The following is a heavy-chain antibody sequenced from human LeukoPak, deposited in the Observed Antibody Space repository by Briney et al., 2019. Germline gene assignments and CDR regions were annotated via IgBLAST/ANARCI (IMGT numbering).Heavy chain of an antibody. CDR3: TRGPGDSSGLFNDY. CDR2: IYYSGST. J-gene: IGHJ4*02. D-gene: IGHD5-18*01. V-gene: IGHV4-59*01. Sequence: SETLSLTCTVSGGSISSYYWSWIRQPPGKGLEWIGYIYYSGSTNYNPSLKSRVTISVDTSKNQFSLKLSSVTAADTAVYYCTRGPGDSSGLFNDYWGQGTLVTVSS. CDR1: GGSISSYY.